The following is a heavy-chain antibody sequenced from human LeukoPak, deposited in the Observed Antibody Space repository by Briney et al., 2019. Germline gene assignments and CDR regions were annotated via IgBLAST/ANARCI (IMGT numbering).Heavy chain of an antibody. Sequence: PSETLSLTCLVSGGSISSHYWTWTRQPPGKGLEWIGYISYSGSTNYNPSLKSRVTMSVDTSKNHFSLKLTSVTAADTAVYYCARDKVAVDGPRFDPWGQGTLVTVSS. CDR1: GGSISSHY. V-gene: IGHV4-59*11. J-gene: IGHJ5*02. CDR2: ISYSGST. D-gene: IGHD6-19*01. CDR3: ARDKVAVDGPRFDP.